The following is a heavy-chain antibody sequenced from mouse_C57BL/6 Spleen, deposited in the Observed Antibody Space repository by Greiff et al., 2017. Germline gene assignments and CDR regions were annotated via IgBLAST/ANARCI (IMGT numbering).Heavy chain of an antibody. V-gene: IGHV1-64*01. D-gene: IGHD4-1*01. CDR1: GYTFTSYW. J-gene: IGHJ3*01. CDR3: AREDLGGFAY. Sequence: QVHVKQPGAELVKPGASVKLSCKASGYTFTSYWMHWVKQRPGQGLEWIGMIHPNSGSTNYNEKFKSKATLTVDKSSSTAYMQLSSLTSEDSAVYYCAREDLGGFAYWGQGTLVTVSA. CDR2: IHPNSGST.